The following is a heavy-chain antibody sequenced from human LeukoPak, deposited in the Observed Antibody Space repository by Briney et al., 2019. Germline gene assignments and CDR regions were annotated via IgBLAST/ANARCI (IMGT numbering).Heavy chain of an antibody. D-gene: IGHD3-10*01. V-gene: IGHV3-7*01. CDR2: IKQDGSEK. Sequence: GGSLRLSCAASGFIFSNYWMSWVRQAPGKGLEWVANIKQDGSEKHYVDSVKGRFTISRDNAENSLYLQMNRLGVEDTAVYHCARELRAVVXVXXGFGDWGQGTQXSVS. J-gene: IGHJ4*02. CDR1: GFIFSNYW. CDR3: ARELRAVVXVXXGFGD.